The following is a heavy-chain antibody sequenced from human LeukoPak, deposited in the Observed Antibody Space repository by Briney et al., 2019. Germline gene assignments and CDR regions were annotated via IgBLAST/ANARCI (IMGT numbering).Heavy chain of an antibody. V-gene: IGHV1-2*02. CDR3: ARHTLYGSGSYYVYYFDY. D-gene: IGHD3-10*01. J-gene: IGHJ4*02. CDR2: INPNSGGT. CDR1: GYTFTGYY. Sequence: ASVKVSCEASGYTFTGYYMHWVRQAPGQGLEWMGWINPNSGGTNYAQKLQGRVTMTTDTSTSAAYMELRSLRSDDTAVYYCARHTLYGSGSYYVYYFDYWGQGTLVTVSS.